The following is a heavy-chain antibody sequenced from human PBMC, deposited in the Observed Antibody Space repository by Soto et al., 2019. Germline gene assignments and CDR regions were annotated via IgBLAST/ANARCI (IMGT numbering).Heavy chain of an antibody. CDR1: GFTFSSYS. Sequence: GGSLRLSCAASGFTFSSYSMNWVRQAPGKGLEWVSSISSSSNYIYYADSVKGRFTISRDNAKNSLYLQMNSLRAEDTAVYYCAGLMTTVVSNWFDPWGQGTLVTVSS. CDR3: AGLMTTVVSNWFDP. D-gene: IGHD4-17*01. CDR2: ISSSSNYI. V-gene: IGHV3-21*01. J-gene: IGHJ5*02.